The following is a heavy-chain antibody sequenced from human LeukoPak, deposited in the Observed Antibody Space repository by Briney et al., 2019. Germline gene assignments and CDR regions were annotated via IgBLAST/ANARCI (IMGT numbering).Heavy chain of an antibody. J-gene: IGHJ5*02. CDR2: ITPSGGAT. CDR3: ARSSAATSGWYLDP. D-gene: IGHD6-19*01. CDR1: GYTFTNYY. Sequence: ASVKVSCKASGYTFTNYYIHWVRQAPGQGLEWTGIITPSGGATKYAQKFQGRVTMTRDMSTRTIYMEVANLRSEDTAVYYCARSSAATSGWYLDPWGQGTLVTVSS. V-gene: IGHV1-46*01.